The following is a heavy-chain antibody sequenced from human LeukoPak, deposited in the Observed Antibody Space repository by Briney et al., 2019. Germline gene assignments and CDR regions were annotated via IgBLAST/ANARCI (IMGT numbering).Heavy chain of an antibody. V-gene: IGHV3-23*01. J-gene: IGHJ4*02. Sequence: PGGSLRLSCAASGLTLASYPMSWVRQAPGKGLEWLSALNSGGGDETYYADSVKGRFTISRDNAKNSLYLQMNSLRAEDTAVYYCARDLNYFDYWGQGTLVTVSS. CDR3: ARDLNYFDY. CDR2: LNSGGGDET. CDR1: GLTLASYP.